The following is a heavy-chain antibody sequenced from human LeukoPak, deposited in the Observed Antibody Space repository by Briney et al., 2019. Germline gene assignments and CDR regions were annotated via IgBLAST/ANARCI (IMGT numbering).Heavy chain of an antibody. CDR2: IYHSGST. V-gene: IGHV4-38-2*02. CDR3: ARGSGFDY. Sequence: SETLSLTCTVSGYSISSGYYWGWIRQSPGKGLEWIGSIYHSGSTYYNPSLKSRVTISVDTSKNQISLKPSSVTAADTAVYYCARGSGFDYWGQGPLVTVSS. CDR1: GYSISSGYY. J-gene: IGHJ4*02.